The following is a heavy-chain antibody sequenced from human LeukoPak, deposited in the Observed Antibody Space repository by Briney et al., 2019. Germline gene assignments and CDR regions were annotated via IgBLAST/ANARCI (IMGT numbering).Heavy chain of an antibody. CDR1: GGSFSGYY. D-gene: IGHD1-14*01. V-gene: IGHV4-34*01. J-gene: IGHJ4*02. CDR2: INHSGST. Sequence: SETLSLTCAVYGGSFSGYYWSWTRQPPGKGLEWIGEINHSGSTNYNPSLKSRVTISVDTSKNQFSLKLSSVTAADTAVYYWARGGYNWNHIYWGQGTLVTVSS. CDR3: ARGGYNWNHIY.